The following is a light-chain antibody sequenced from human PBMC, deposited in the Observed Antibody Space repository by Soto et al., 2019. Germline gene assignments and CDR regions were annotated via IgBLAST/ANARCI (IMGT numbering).Light chain of an antibody. J-gene: IGLJ3*02. CDR2: HTT. CDR3: LLTYSGPWV. V-gene: IGLV7-46*01. Sequence: QAVVTQEPSLTVSPGGTVTLTCGSSTGAVTSGHHPYWLQQKPGQAPRTLIYHTTNTLSWTPARFSGSLLGGKAALTLSGAQPEDEALYYCLLTYSGPWVLGGGTKVTVL. CDR1: TGAVTSGHH.